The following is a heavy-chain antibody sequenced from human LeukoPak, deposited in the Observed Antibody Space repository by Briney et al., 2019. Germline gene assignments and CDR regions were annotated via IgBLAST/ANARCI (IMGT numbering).Heavy chain of an antibody. CDR1: GYTFTSYG. D-gene: IGHD6-19*01. CDR2: ISAYNGNT. CDR3: ARVGAEYSSGWYLMPVYYFDY. V-gene: IGHV1-18*01. J-gene: IGHJ4*02. Sequence: ASVKVSCKASGYTFTSYGISWVRQAPGQGLEWMGWISAYNGNTNYAQKLQGRVTMTTDTSTSTAYMELRSLRSDDTAVYYCARVGAEYSSGWYLMPVYYFDYWGQGTLVTVSS.